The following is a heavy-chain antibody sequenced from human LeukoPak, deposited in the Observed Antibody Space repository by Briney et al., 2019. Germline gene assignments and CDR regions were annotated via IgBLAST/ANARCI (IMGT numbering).Heavy chain of an antibody. J-gene: IGHJ5*02. V-gene: IGHV4-30-2*01. D-gene: IGHD6-19*01. Sequence: SETLSLTCAVSGGSISSGGYSWSWIRQPPGKGLEWIGYIYHSGSTYYNPSLKSRVTISVDRSKNQFSLKLSSVTAADTAVYYRARGQQWLVTGNWFDPWGQGTLVTVSS. CDR1: GGSISSGGYS. CDR3: ARGQQWLVTGNWFDP. CDR2: IYHSGST.